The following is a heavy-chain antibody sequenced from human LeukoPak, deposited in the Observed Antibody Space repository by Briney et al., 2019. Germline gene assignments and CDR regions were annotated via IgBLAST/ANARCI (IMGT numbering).Heavy chain of an antibody. CDR1: GGSVNGYY. J-gene: IGHJ3*02. V-gene: IGHV4-34*01. CDR3: ATGAGYCSGGSCYSYAFDI. CDR2: IKHDGST. Sequence: SETLSLTCAVYGGSVNGYYWSWIRQPPGKALEWIGEIKHDGSTKYNSSLKSRVTISIDTSKNQFSLKLSSVTAADTAVYYCATGAGYCSGGSCYSYAFDIWGQGTMVTVSS. D-gene: IGHD2-15*01.